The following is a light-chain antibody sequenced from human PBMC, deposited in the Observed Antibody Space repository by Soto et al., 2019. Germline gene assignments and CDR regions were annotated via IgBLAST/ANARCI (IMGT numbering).Light chain of an antibody. Sequence: DIQMTQSPSTLSASVGDRVTFTCRASQSISSWLAWYQQKPGKAPKLLIYKASSLESGVPSRFSGSGSGTEFTLTISSLPPDDFATYYCQPYNSYGTLGQGTKVDIK. CDR3: QPYNSYGT. J-gene: IGKJ1*01. CDR2: KAS. V-gene: IGKV1-5*03. CDR1: QSISSW.